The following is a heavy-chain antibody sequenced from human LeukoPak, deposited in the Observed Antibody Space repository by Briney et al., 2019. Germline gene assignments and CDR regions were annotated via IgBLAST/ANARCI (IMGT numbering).Heavy chain of an antibody. Sequence: SETLSLTCTVSGGSISSYYWSWIRQPPGKGLEWIGYIYYSGSTNYNPSLKSRVTISVDTSKNQFSLKLSSVTAADTAVFYCARGRGYYYYYMDVWGKGTTVTVSS. V-gene: IGHV4-59*01. J-gene: IGHJ6*03. CDR1: GGSISSYY. CDR3: ARGRGYYYYYMDV. CDR2: IYYSGST.